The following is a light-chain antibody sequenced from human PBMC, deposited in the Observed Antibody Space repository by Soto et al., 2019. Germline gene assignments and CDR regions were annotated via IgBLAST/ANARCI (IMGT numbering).Light chain of an antibody. V-gene: IGKV1-39*01. J-gene: IGKJ4*01. CDR2: AAS. Sequence: DLQMTQSPSSLSASVGDRVTITCRASQSISSYLNWYQQKPGKAPKLVIYAASSLQGGVPSRFSGIGSGTDVTLTISSLQREDCAIYYCQQSSSTVLTFGGGTKVEIK. CDR3: QQSSSTVLT. CDR1: QSISSY.